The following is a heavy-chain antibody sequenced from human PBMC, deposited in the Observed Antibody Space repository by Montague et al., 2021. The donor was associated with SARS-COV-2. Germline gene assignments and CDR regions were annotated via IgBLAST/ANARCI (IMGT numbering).Heavy chain of an antibody. D-gene: IGHD2-8*02. J-gene: IGHJ4*02. CDR2: VDSAGST. CDR1: AGSLSSRSNY. CDR3: ARDEYNRYWYKY. V-gene: IGHV4-39*07. Sequence: SETLSLTCTVSAGSLSSRSNYWGWIRQPPGMGLQWIGSVDSAGSTYYSPSVKSRVTISLDTSKNQFSLKLSSVTAADTAVYYCARDEYNRYWYKYWGQGALVTVSS.